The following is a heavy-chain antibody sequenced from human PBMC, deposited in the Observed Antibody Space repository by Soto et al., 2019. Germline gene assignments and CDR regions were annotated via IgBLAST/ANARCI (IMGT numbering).Heavy chain of an antibody. D-gene: IGHD2-8*02. Sequence: PAWSLRLSSAPSGFSVSASYMITIRHAPTKGLKWIYNLSSRSTLSEYTAPMKGRFTISEDSVKNSQYLQMNNLTAGDSGVYSCARAGGCGLFDPGGQG. J-gene: IGHJ5*02. CDR3: ARAGGCGLFDP. CDR1: GFSVSASY. V-gene: IGHV3-11*06. CDR2: LSSRSTLS.